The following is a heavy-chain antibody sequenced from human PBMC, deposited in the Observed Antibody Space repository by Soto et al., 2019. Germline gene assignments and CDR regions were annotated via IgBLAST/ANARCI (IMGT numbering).Heavy chain of an antibody. CDR2: IYWDDAK. CDR1: GFSLSTSGVG. Sequence: QITLKESGPTLVKPTQTLTLTCTFSGFSLSTSGVGVGWIRQPPGKALEWLALIYWDDAKHYSPSLKSRLTIPKDTSKNPGVLIMTNMEPVDTATFYCAHKGGGDRILDYWGQGTLVTVSS. V-gene: IGHV2-5*02. D-gene: IGHD3-16*01. CDR3: AHKGGGDRILDY. J-gene: IGHJ4*02.